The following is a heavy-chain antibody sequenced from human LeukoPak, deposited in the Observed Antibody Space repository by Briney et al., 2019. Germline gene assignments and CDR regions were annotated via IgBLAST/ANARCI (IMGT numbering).Heavy chain of an antibody. CDR1: EYTFNNYD. CDR2: MNPNSGNT. CDR3: AREGFDY. V-gene: IGHV1-8*03. J-gene: IGHJ4*02. Sequence: ASVKVSCKASEYTFNNYDINWVRQATGQGLEWMGWMNPNSGNTGYAQKFQGRVTITTDTSITTAYVELNSLRSEDTAVYYCAREGFDYWGQGTLVTVSS.